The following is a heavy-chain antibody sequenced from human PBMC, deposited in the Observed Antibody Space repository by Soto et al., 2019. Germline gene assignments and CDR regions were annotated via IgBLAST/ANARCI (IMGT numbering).Heavy chain of an antibody. CDR3: ARDKDRLQLGGNYYYILDV. CDR1: GGTFTTSA. Sequence: QVQLEQSGAEVKRPGSSVKVSCKASGGTFTTSAISWVRQAPGQGLEWMAGIMPIFRTPDYAQKFQGRVTXTXDXPTSTAYMELSGLRSDDTAVYSCARDKDRLQLGGNYYYILDVWGQGTTVTVSS. V-gene: IGHV1-69*05. D-gene: IGHD5-12*01. CDR2: IMPIFRTP. J-gene: IGHJ6*02.